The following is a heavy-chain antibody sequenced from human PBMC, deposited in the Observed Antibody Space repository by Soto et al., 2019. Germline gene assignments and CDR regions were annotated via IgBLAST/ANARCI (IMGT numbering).Heavy chain of an antibody. CDR3: ATAVGGGYRNDAFDI. CDR2: FDPEDGET. D-gene: IGHD2-15*01. V-gene: IGHV1-24*01. J-gene: IGHJ3*02. CDR1: GYTLTELS. Sequence: SCKVSGYTLTELSMHWVRQAPGKGLEWMGGFDPEDGETIYAQKFQGRVTMTEDTSTDTAYMELSSLRSEDTAVYYCATAVGGGYRNDAFDIWGQGTMVTVS.